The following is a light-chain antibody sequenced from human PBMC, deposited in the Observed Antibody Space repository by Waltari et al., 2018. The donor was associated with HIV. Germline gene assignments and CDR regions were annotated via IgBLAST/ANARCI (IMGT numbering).Light chain of an antibody. J-gene: IGLJ2*01. V-gene: IGLV2-23*02. CDR3: CSYAGNSIP. CDR2: EVS. CDR1: SSDVGSYNL. Sequence: QSALTQPASVSGSFGQSITISCTGTSSDVGSYNLVSWYQHHPGKAPKLIIYEVSKRPSGVSNRFSGSKSGNTAFLTVSVLQAEDEADYYCCSYAGNSIPFGGGTKLTVL.